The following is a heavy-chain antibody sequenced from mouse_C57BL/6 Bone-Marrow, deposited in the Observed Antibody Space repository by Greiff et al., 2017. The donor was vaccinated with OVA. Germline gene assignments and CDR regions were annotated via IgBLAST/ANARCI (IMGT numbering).Heavy chain of an antibody. D-gene: IGHD1-1*01. Sequence: DVQLVESGGGLVQPGGSLKLSCAASGFTFSDYGMAWVRQAPRKGPEWVAFISNLAYSIYYADTVTGRFTISRENAKNTLYLEMSSLRSEDTAMYYCARQERSSYWYYFDYWGQGTTLTVSS. V-gene: IGHV5-15*01. J-gene: IGHJ2*01. CDR1: GFTFSDYG. CDR3: ARQERSSYWYYFDY. CDR2: ISNLAYSI.